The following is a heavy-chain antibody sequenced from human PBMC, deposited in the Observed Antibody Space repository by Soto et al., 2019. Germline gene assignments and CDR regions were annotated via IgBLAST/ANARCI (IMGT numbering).Heavy chain of an antibody. CDR3: ARESLFLEWLSPNWFDP. V-gene: IGHV3-48*02. J-gene: IGHJ5*02. D-gene: IGHD3-3*01. CDR2: ISSSSSTI. Sequence: GGSLRLSCAASGFTFSSYSMNWVRQAPGKGLEWVSYISSSSSTIYYADSVKGRFTISRDNAKNSLYLQMNSLRDEDTAVYYSARESLFLEWLSPNWFDPWGQGTLVTVSS. CDR1: GFTFSSYS.